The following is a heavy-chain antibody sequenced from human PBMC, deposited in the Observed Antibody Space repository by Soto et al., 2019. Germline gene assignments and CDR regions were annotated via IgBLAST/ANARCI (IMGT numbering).Heavy chain of an antibody. CDR3: AADGTCGGDCYDC. CDR1: GFTFTSSA. V-gene: IGHV1-58*01. D-gene: IGHD2-21*01. J-gene: IGHJ4*02. Sequence: ASVKVSCKASGFTFTSSAVQWVRQARGQRLEWIGWIVVGSGNTNYAQKFQERVTITRDMSTSTAYMELSSLRSEDTAVYYCAADGTCGGDCYDCWGQGTLVSVSS. CDR2: IVVGSGNT.